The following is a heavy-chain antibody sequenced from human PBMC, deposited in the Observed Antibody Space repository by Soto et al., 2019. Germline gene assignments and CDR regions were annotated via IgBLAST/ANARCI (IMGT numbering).Heavy chain of an antibody. J-gene: IGHJ6*04. CDR1: RLTFSTSS. V-gene: IGHV3-21*01. CDR3: SGCGGGACHQNYGMDV. Sequence: EVHLVESGGGLVKPGGSLRLSCAVSRLTFSTSSMNWVRQAPGKGLEWVSSISPSTSHIYYADSVKGRFTISRDNAKNSLFLQMNSLSAEDTAVYYCSGCGGGACHQNYGMDVWGKGTTVTVSS. CDR2: ISPSTSHI. D-gene: IGHD2-21*02.